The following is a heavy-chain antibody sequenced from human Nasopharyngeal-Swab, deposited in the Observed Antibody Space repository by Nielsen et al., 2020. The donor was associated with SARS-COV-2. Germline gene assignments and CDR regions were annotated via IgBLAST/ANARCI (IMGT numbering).Heavy chain of an antibody. D-gene: IGHD6-6*01. CDR3: AKDMWEAARHDYYYYYYMDV. CDR1: GFTFDDYA. Sequence: GGSLRLSCAASGFTFDDYAMHWVRQAPGKGLEWVSGISWNSGSTGYADSVKGRFTISRDNAKNSLYLQMNSLRAEDTALYYCAKDMWEAARHDYYYYYYMDVWGKGTTVTVSS. CDR2: ISWNSGST. J-gene: IGHJ6*03. V-gene: IGHV3-9*01.